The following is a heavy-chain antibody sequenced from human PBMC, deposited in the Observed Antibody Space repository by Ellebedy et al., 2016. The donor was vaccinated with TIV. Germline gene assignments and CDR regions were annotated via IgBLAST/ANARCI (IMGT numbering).Heavy chain of an antibody. J-gene: IGHJ4*02. V-gene: IGHV3-9*01. D-gene: IGHD6-6*01. CDR1: GFTFDDYA. CDR2: ISWNSGTT. Sequence: GGSLRLXCVASGFTFDDYAMHWVRQAPGKGLEWVSGISWNSGTTDYADFVKGRFTISRDNAKNSLYLQMNRLRADDTAFYYCARDLRITARDYYLDYWGQGTLVTVSS. CDR3: ARDLRITARDYYLDY.